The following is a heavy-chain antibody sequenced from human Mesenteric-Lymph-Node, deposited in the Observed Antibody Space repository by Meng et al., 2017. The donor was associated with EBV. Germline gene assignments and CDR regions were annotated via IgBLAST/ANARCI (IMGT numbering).Heavy chain of an antibody. CDR3: TSGSGTYSPFAF. D-gene: IGHD2-21*01. CDR1: GGIFSSYA. J-gene: IGHJ4*02. CDR2: TSPVLGTT. V-gene: IGHV1-69*01. Sequence: QGQLVQAGAEVKQPGSSVKVSCKAHGGIFSSYAISWVRQAPGQGLEWMGGTSPVLGTTTYAQSFQDRVAITAADESTTTVYMEVRSLKPEDTAIYFCTSGSGTYSPFAFWGQGTLVTVSS.